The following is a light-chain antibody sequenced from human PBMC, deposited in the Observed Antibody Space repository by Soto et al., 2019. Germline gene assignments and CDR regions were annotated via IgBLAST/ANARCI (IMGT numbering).Light chain of an antibody. J-gene: IGLJ1*01. V-gene: IGLV2-8*01. Sequence: QSALTQPPSASGSPGQSVTISCTGTSSDVGGYNYVSWYQEHPGKAPKLMIYEVSKRPSGVPDRFSGSKSGNTASLTVSGLQAEDEADYYCSSHAGSNKLGYVFGTGTKLTVL. CDR2: EVS. CDR1: SSDVGGYNY. CDR3: SSHAGSNKLGYV.